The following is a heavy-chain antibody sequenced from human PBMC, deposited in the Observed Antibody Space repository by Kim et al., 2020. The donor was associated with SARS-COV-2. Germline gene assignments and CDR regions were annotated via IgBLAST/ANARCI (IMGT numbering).Heavy chain of an antibody. J-gene: IGHJ4*02. CDR1: GFTFSNYW. CDR2: INSDGSST. V-gene: IGHV3-74*01. CDR3: ARSQYASSGQGY. D-gene: IGHD6-25*01. Sequence: GGSLRLSCAASGFTFSNYWMHWVRQVPGKGLVWVSRINSDGSSTNYADSVKGRFTISRDNAKNTLYLQMNSLRAEDTAVYYCARSQYASSGQGYWGLGTLVTVSS.